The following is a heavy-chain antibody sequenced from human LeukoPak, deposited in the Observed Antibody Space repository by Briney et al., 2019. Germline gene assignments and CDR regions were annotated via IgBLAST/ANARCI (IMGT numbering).Heavy chain of an antibody. CDR1: GFTFSDYY. V-gene: IGHV3-11*01. CDR3: AKDPLDSSSWYFDL. J-gene: IGHJ2*01. Sequence: PGGSLRLSCAASGFTFSDYYMSWIRQAPGEGLEWVSHISSSGNAIHYADSVKGRFTISRDNAKNSLYLQMNSLRADDTAVYYCAKDPLDSSSWYFDLWGRGTLVTVSS. CDR2: ISSSGNAI. D-gene: IGHD6-13*01.